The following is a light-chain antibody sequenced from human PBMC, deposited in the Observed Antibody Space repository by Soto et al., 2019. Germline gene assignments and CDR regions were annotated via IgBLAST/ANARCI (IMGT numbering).Light chain of an antibody. CDR1: SSNIGSNY. CDR2: RNN. Sequence: QSVLTQPPSASGTPGQRVTISCSGSSSNIGSNYVYWYQQLPGTAPKLLIYRNNQRPSGVPDRFSGSKSGTSASLAISGLRYEDEDDYYCAAWDDSLSVVFGGGTKLTVL. V-gene: IGLV1-47*01. CDR3: AAWDDSLSVV. J-gene: IGLJ2*01.